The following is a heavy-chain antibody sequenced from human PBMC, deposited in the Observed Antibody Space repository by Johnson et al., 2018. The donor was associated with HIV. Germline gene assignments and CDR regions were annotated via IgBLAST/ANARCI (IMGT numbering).Heavy chain of an antibody. D-gene: IGHD6-13*01. J-gene: IGHJ3*02. CDR1: GFTFEDYG. CDR3: ARVRTAAGFDAFDI. Sequence: VQPVESGGRVVRPGGSLRLSCAASGFTFEDYGMSWVREAPGKGLEWVSGINWNGGSTGYVDSVKGRFTISRDNAKNSLYLQMNSLRDEDTALYYCARVRTAAGFDAFDIWGQGTMVTVSS. V-gene: IGHV3-20*04. CDR2: INWNGGST.